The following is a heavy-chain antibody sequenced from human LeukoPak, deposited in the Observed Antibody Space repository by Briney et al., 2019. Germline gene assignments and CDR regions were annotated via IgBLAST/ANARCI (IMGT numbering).Heavy chain of an antibody. J-gene: IGHJ5*02. CDR1: GFSFSTYY. CDR3: ARAPNNYNWNDRSWFDP. D-gene: IGHD1-1*01. Sequence: HPGGSLRLSCAASGFSFSTYYVNWVRQAPGKGLEWVSYISSSSTTIYYADSVKGRVTISRDNAKNSLYLQMNSLRDEDTAVYYCARAPNNYNWNDRSWFDPWGQGTLVTVSS. CDR2: ISSSSTTI. V-gene: IGHV3-48*02.